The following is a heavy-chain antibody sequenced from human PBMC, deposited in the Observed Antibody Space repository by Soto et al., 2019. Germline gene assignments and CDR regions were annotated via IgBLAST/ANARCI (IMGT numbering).Heavy chain of an antibody. D-gene: IGHD2-21*02. CDR1: GFTFGTYT. V-gene: IGHV3-21*01. CDR3: ARVMCGDCSSYYYYSMDV. Sequence: GGSLRLSCAASGFTFGTYTMNWVRQAPGKGLEWVSSIGTTSSYIYYADSVRGRFTISRDNAKDSLYLQMASLRAEDTAVYYCARVMCGDCSSYYYYSMDVWGQGTTVTVSS. CDR2: IGTTSSYI. J-gene: IGHJ6*02.